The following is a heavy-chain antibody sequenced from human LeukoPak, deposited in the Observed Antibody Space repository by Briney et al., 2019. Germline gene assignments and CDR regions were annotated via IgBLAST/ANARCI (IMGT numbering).Heavy chain of an antibody. CDR3: ARERTTVTTRAYYYYGMDV. CDR2: IKQDGSEK. Sequence: RPGGSLRLSCAASGFTFSSYWMSWVRQAPGKGLEWVANIKQDGSEKYYVDSVKGRFTISRDNAKNSQYLQMNSLRAEDTAVYYCARERTTVTTRAYYYYGMDVWGQGTTVTVSS. J-gene: IGHJ6*02. V-gene: IGHV3-7*01. D-gene: IGHD4-17*01. CDR1: GFTFSSYW.